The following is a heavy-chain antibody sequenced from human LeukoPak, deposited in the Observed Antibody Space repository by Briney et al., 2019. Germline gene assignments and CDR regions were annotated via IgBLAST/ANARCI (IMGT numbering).Heavy chain of an antibody. J-gene: IGHJ4*02. V-gene: IGHV3-20*04. CDR1: GFTFDDYG. Sequence: GGSLRLSCSASGFTFDDYGMSWVRQAPGKGLEWVSGINWNGGSTVYADSVKGRFTISRDNAKNSLYLQMNSLRAEDTTLYYCARNYIAVAGHYYFDYWGQGTLVTVSS. CDR3: ARNYIAVAGHYYFDY. CDR2: INWNGGST. D-gene: IGHD6-19*01.